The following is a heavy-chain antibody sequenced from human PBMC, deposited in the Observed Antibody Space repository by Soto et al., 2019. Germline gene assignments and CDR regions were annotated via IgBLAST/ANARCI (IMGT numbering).Heavy chain of an antibody. V-gene: IGHV3-30-3*01. CDR1: GFTFSSYA. Sequence: QVQLVDSGGGVVQPGRSLRLSCAASGFTFSSYAMHWVRQAPGKGLEWVAVISYDGSNKYYADSVKGRFTISRDNSKNTLYLQMNSLRAEDTAVYYCARAEVEAVAGIDYWGQGTLVTVSS. J-gene: IGHJ4*02. CDR2: ISYDGSNK. CDR3: ARAEVEAVAGIDY. D-gene: IGHD6-19*01.